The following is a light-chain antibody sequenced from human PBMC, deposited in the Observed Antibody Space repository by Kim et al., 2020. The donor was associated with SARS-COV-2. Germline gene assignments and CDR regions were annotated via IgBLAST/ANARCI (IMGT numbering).Light chain of an antibody. Sequence: ASVGDRVTITRRGNQSIIRCIEWDQQKTGKAPKRLSYVVYRVQRGGSSRCSGSGSGTDFTLTIARLQHEDIAKYYCQQDDSVPYTFGAGTKGDIK. CDR1: QSIIRC. CDR3: QQDDSVPYT. J-gene: IGKJ3*01. CDR2: VVY. V-gene: IGKV1-12*01.